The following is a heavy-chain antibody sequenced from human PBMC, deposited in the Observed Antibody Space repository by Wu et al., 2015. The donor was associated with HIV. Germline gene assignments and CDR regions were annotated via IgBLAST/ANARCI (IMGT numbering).Heavy chain of an antibody. D-gene: IGHD2-2*01. CDR1: GYSFTAYY. CDR2: INPNSGGT. J-gene: IGHJ3*02. CDR3: ATGYCGGTTCYSAAFDM. Sequence: QVQLVQSGTEVRRPGASVRVSCKTSGYSFTAYYMHWVRQAPGQGLEWMGWINPNSGGTNSAQKFQGRVTMTRDTSISTAYMGINRLRSDDTAVYYCATGYCGGTTCYSAAFDMWGPGDNGHRLF. V-gene: IGHV1-2*02.